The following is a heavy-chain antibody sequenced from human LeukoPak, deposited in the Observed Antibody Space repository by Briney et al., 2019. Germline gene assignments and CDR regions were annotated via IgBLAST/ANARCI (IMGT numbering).Heavy chain of an antibody. CDR2: FDPEDGET. CDR3: ATRIAVAGTRNFDY. Sequence: ASVKVSCKVSGYTLTELSMHWVRQAPGKGLEWKGGFDPEDGETIYAQKFQGRVTMTEDTSTDTAYMELSSLRSEDTAVYYCATRIAVAGTRNFDYWGQGTLVTVSS. V-gene: IGHV1-24*01. D-gene: IGHD6-19*01. CDR1: GYTLTELS. J-gene: IGHJ4*02.